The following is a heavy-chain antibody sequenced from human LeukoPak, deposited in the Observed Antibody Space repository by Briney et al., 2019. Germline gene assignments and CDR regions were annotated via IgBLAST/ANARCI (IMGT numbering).Heavy chain of an antibody. D-gene: IGHD6-13*01. Sequence: GGSLRLSCAASGFTFSSYAMSWVRKAPVKGLEWVSAISGSGGSTYYADSVKGRFTIFRDNSKNTLYLQMNSLRAEDTAVYYCAKELAAVGTGAFDIGGQGTMVTVSS. V-gene: IGHV3-23*01. J-gene: IGHJ3*02. CDR3: AKELAAVGTGAFDI. CDR1: GFTFSSYA. CDR2: ISGSGGST.